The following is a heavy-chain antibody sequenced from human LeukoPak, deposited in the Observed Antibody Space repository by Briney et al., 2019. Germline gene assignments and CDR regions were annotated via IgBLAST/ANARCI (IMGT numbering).Heavy chain of an antibody. CDR3: ATEPTGGGSGSYQSDY. Sequence: GGSLRLSCAASGFTFSSYGMHWVRQAPGKGLEWVAVISYDGSNKYYADSVKGRFTISRDNSKNTLYLQMNSLRAEDTAVYYCATEPTGGGSGSYQSDYWGQGTLVTVSS. D-gene: IGHD3-10*01. CDR1: GFTFSSYG. CDR2: ISYDGSNK. J-gene: IGHJ4*02. V-gene: IGHV3-30*03.